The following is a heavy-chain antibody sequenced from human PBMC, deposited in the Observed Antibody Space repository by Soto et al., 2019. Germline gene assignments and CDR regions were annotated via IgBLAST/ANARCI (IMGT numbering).Heavy chain of an antibody. D-gene: IGHD3-10*01. CDR3: ARATGADKEDY. J-gene: IGHJ4*02. Sequence: EVQLGESGGGLVQPGGSLRLSCAASGFTFSSYWMSWVRQAPGKGLEWVANIKEDGSERYYVDSVKGRFTISRDNAKNSLYLQMNSLRAEDTAVYYCARATGADKEDYWGQGTLVTVSS. V-gene: IGHV3-7*04. CDR2: IKEDGSER. CDR1: GFTFSSYW.